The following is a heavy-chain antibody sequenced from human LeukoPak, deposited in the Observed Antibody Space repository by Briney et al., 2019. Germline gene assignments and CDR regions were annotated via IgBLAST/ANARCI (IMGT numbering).Heavy chain of an antibody. V-gene: IGHV3-48*01. CDR2: ISSSSSTI. Sequence: GGSLRLSCAASGFTLSSYSMNWVRQAPGKGLEWVSYISSSSSTIYYADSVKGRFTISRDNAKNSLYLQMNSLRAEDTAVYYCARDPLPIVVVPAAASQSDYWGQGTLVTVSS. D-gene: IGHD2-2*01. J-gene: IGHJ4*02. CDR1: GFTLSSYS. CDR3: ARDPLPIVVVPAAASQSDY.